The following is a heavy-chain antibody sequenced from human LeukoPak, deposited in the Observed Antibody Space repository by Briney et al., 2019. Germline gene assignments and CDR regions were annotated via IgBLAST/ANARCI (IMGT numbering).Heavy chain of an antibody. V-gene: IGHV3-23*01. D-gene: IGHD6-13*01. J-gene: IGHJ4*02. CDR1: GGSISSSSYY. CDR3: AKTGGIAAAH. Sequence: ETLSLTCTVSGGSISSSSYYWGWIRQPPGTGLEWVSAISGSGGSTYYADSVKGRFTISRDNSKNTLYLQMNSLRAEDTALYYCAKTGGIAAAHWGQGTLVTVSS. CDR2: ISGSGGST.